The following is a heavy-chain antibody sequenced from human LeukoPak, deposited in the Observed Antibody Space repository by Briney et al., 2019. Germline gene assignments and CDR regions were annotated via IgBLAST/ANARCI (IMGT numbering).Heavy chain of an antibody. D-gene: IGHD6-19*01. CDR3: AKEGPSGWYEDY. CDR1: GFTFSSYG. Sequence: GGSLRLSCAASGFTFSSYGVHWVRQAPGKGLEWVAFIRYDGSNKYYADSVKGRFTISRDNSKNTLYLQMNSLRAEDTAVYYCAKEGPSGWYEDYWGQGTLVTVSS. CDR2: IRYDGSNK. V-gene: IGHV3-30*02. J-gene: IGHJ4*02.